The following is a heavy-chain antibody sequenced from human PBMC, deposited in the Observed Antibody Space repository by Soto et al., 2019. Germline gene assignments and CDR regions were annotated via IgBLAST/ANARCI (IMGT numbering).Heavy chain of an antibody. CDR3: ARDYYDSSGYRYGMDV. Sequence: SETLSLTCTVSGGSISSDTYYWSWIRQHPGKGLEWIGYIYYSGVTYYNPSLKSRVTISLDTSKNQFSLKLSSVTAADTAVYYCARDYYDSSGYRYGMDVWGQGTTVTVSS. J-gene: IGHJ6*02. V-gene: IGHV4-31*03. CDR1: GGSISSDTYY. D-gene: IGHD3-22*01. CDR2: IYYSGVT.